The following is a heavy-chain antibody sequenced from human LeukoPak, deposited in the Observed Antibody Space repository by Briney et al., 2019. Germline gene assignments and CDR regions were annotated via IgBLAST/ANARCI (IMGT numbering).Heavy chain of an antibody. V-gene: IGHV1-3*03. J-gene: IGHJ4*02. CDR1: GYTFTSYA. Sequence: GASVKVSCKASGYTFTSYAMHWVRQAPGQRLEWMGWINAGNGNTKYSQEFQGRVTITRDTSASTAYMELSSLRSEDMAVYHCARDRTVPNYYFDYWGQGTLVTVSS. D-gene: IGHD4-11*01. CDR2: INAGNGNT. CDR3: ARDRTVPNYYFDY.